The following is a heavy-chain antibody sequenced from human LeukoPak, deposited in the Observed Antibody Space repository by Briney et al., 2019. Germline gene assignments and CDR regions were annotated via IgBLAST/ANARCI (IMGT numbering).Heavy chain of an antibody. J-gene: IGHJ6*03. D-gene: IGHD1-7*01. Sequence: SETLSLTCTVSGGSVSSSSSYWAWIRQPPGRGREWIGSVYYSGTTYYNTSLESRVTISDDTSRNRFSLMLSSVTAADTAVYYCVRQNSDYYYYYLDVWGEGTTVIVSS. V-gene: IGHV4-39*01. CDR2: VYYSGTT. CDR3: VRQNSDYYYYYLDV. CDR1: GGSVSSSSSY.